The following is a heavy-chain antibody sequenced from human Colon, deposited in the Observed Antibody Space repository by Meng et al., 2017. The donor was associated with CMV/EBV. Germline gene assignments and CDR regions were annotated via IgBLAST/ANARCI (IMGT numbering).Heavy chain of an antibody. D-gene: IGHD3/OR15-3a*01. J-gene: IGHJ4*02. CDR1: GYTFGSHY. CDR3: AKGEAGPFWTGSNYFES. Sequence: GESLKISCKASGYTFGSHYLHWVRQAPGHGFEWMGVMNPSGGTTKYVEKFQGRVAMTSDTSTSTAYMELSSLRSDDTAVYYCAKGEAGPFWTGSNYFESWGQGTLVTVSS. V-gene: IGHV1-46*01. CDR2: MNPSGGTT.